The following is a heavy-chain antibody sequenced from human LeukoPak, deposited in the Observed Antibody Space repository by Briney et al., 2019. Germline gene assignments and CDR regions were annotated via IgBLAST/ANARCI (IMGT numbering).Heavy chain of an antibody. CDR3: AKDDGYSSSPTSF. Sequence: GGSLRLSCAASGFTFSSYATSWVRQAPGKGLEWVSAISGSGGSTYYADSVKGRFTISRDNSKNTLYLQMNSLRAEDTAVYYCAKDDGYSSSPTSFWGQGTLVTVSS. CDR2: ISGSGGST. D-gene: IGHD6-6*01. V-gene: IGHV3-23*01. J-gene: IGHJ4*02. CDR1: GFTFSSYA.